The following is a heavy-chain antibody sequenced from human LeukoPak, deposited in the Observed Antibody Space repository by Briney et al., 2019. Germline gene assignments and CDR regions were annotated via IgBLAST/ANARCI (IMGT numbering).Heavy chain of an antibody. D-gene: IGHD3-9*01. V-gene: IGHV3-23*01. CDR2: ISGSGGST. CDR1: GFTFSSYA. CDR3: AKEGRYFDWLPFDY. J-gene: IGHJ4*02. Sequence: GGSLRLSCAASGFTFSSYAMSWVRQAPGKGLEWVSAISGSGGSTYYADSVKGRFTISRDNSKNTLYLQMNSLRGEDTAVSYCAKEGRYFDWLPFDYWGQGTLVTVSS.